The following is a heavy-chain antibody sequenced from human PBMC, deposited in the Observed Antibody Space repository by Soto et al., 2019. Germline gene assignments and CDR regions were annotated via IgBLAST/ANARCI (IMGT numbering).Heavy chain of an antibody. Sequence: ESGGGVVQPGRSLRLSCAVSGFTFNYSGMHWIRQAPGTGLEWVAVISFDGSETYYADSMKGRFTISRDNSKNMLQLQMNSLRAEDTAIYYCAKDRVPGAYGHYYGMDVWGQGTTVTVSS. V-gene: IGHV3-30*18. J-gene: IGHJ6*02. CDR3: AKDRVPGAYGHYYGMDV. CDR1: GFTFNYSG. D-gene: IGHD6-19*01. CDR2: ISFDGSET.